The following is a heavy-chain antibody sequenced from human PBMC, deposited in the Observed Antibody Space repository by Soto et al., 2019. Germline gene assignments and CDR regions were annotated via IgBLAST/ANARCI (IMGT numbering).Heavy chain of an antibody. CDR3: VGTFGRALAYYYYGMDV. J-gene: IGHJ6*02. CDR2: MYHSGST. D-gene: IGHD3-10*01. Sequence: QLQLQESGSGLVKPSQTLSLTCAVSGGSISSGGYSWSWIRQPPGKGLEWIGYMYHSGSTYYNPSLKSRVTISVDRSRNQFSLKLSSVTAADTAVYYCVGTFGRALAYYYYGMDVWGQGTTVTVSS. CDR1: GGSISSGGYS. V-gene: IGHV4-30-2*01.